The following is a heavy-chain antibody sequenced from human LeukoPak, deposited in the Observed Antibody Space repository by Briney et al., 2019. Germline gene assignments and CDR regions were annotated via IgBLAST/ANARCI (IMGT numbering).Heavy chain of an antibody. CDR2: ISSSSSYI. D-gene: IGHD1-26*01. J-gene: IGHJ6*03. V-gene: IGHV3-21*01. Sequence: GGSLRLSCAASGFTFSSYSMNWVRQAPGKGLGWVSSISSSSSYIYYADSVKGRFTISRDNAKNSLYLQMNSLRAEDTAVYYCARDVPYSGSFTYYYYYYMDVWGKGTTVTVSS. CDR1: GFTFSSYS. CDR3: ARDVPYSGSFTYYYYYYMDV.